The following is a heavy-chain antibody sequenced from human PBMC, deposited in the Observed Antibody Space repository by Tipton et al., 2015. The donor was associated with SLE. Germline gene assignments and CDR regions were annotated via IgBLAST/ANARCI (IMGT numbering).Heavy chain of an antibody. V-gene: IGHV3-23*03. J-gene: IGHJ4*02. CDR1: GYSFSNDA. CDR2: IYSGGTT. D-gene: IGHD3-22*01. CDR3: AKSWPTDLGYYRGLIDT. Sequence: SLRLSCAVSGYSFSNDAMSWVRQTPGKGLDWVAVIYSGGTTHYAESVRGRFTISRDNSKNTLYLQMDGLRADDTAVYYCAKSWPTDLGYYRGLIDTWGQGTLVTVSS.